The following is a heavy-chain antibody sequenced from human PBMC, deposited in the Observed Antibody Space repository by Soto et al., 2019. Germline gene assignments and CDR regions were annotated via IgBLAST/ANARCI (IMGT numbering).Heavy chain of an antibody. J-gene: IGHJ4*02. CDR2: MYHSGST. CDR3: ARATGEYFRLFDY. V-gene: IGHV4-30-2*01. CDR1: GGSIMSGVYS. Sequence: QLQLQESGSALVKPSQTLSLTCVVSGGSIMSGVYSWSWIRQTPGKGLEWIGYMYHSGSTYYNPSLKSRVTISVDRSKNQFSLKLTSVTAADTAVYYCARATGEYFRLFDYWGQGTLVTVSS. D-gene: IGHD4-17*01.